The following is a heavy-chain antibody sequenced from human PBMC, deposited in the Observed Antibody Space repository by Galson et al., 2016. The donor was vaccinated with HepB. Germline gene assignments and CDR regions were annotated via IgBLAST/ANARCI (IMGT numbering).Heavy chain of an antibody. CDR2: IYYSGST. V-gene: IGHV4-31*03. CDR3: ARDVVIVLPTATALSYYYYMDV. D-gene: IGHD2/OR15-2a*01. Sequence: TLSLTCNVSGGSISVGHHYWSWVRQHPGKGLEWIGYIYYSGSTYYNPSLKSRLTISVDTSKNQFSLKLRSVTAADTAVYYCARDVVIVLPTATALSYYYYMDVWGEGTTVTVSS. CDR1: GGSISVGHHY. J-gene: IGHJ6*03.